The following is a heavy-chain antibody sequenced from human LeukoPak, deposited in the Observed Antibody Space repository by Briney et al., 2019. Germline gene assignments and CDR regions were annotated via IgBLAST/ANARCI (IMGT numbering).Heavy chain of an antibody. D-gene: IGHD3-10*01. CDR1: GFTFSSYA. V-gene: IGHV3-23*01. CDR2: ISGSGGST. Sequence: GGSLRLSCAASGFTFSSYAVSWVRQAPGKGLEWVSAISGSGGSTYYADSVKGRFTISRDNSKNTLYLQMNSLRAEDTAVYYCAKDSTYYYGSGSFPHDYWGQGTLVTVSS. J-gene: IGHJ4*02. CDR3: AKDSTYYYGSGSFPHDY.